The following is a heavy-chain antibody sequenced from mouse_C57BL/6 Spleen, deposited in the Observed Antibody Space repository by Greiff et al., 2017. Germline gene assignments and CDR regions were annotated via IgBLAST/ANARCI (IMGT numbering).Heavy chain of an antibody. Sequence: VQLQQSGAELVRPGSSVKMSCKTSGYTFTSYGINWVKQRPGQGLEWIGYIYLGNGYTEYNEKFKGKATLTSDTSSSTAYMQLSSLTSEDSAIYCGARLGEGRYFDVWGTGTTVTVSS. V-gene: IGHV1-58*01. CDR1: GYTFTSYG. CDR3: ARLGEGRYFDV. CDR2: IYLGNGYT. J-gene: IGHJ1*03. D-gene: IGHD3-3*01.